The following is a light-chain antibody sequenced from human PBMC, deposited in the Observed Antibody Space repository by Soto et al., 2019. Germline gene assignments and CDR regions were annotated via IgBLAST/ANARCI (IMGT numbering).Light chain of an antibody. Sequence: DIKMTQSPSTLSASVGDTVTVTCLASQSVSGWLAWYQQKPGEAPKLLIYDASALPRGVPSRFSGSGSGTEFTLTISGLLPEDFAAYHCQQLYTLPFTFGQGTRLEIK. J-gene: IGKJ5*01. CDR1: QSVSGW. CDR3: QQLYTLPFT. V-gene: IGKV1-5*01. CDR2: DAS.